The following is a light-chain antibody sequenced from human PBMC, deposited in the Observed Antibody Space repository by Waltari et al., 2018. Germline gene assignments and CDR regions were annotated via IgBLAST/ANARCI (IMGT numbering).Light chain of an antibody. CDR3: QHRSNWPLN. Sequence: EIVLTQSPATLSLSPGEGATLSCRASQNVGNYLAWYQQKPGQAPRLLIYDTSNRATCIPARFSGSGSGTDFTLTISGLEPEDFAAYYCQHRSNWPLNFGGGTKVEIK. CDR1: QNVGNY. CDR2: DTS. V-gene: IGKV3-11*01. J-gene: IGKJ4*01.